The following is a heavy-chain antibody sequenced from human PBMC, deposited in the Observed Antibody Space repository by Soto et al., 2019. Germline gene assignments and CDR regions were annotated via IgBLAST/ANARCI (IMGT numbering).Heavy chain of an antibody. J-gene: IGHJ6*02. D-gene: IGHD3-22*01. Sequence: GGSLRLSCAASGFTFSSYAMSWVRQAPGKGLEWVSAISGSGGSTYYADSVKGRFTISRDNSKNTLYLQMNSLRAEDTAVYYCAKDAKMTMIVVWPGGMDFWGQATTVSVSS. CDR1: GFTFSSYA. CDR3: AKDAKMTMIVVWPGGMDF. V-gene: IGHV3-23*01. CDR2: ISGSGGST.